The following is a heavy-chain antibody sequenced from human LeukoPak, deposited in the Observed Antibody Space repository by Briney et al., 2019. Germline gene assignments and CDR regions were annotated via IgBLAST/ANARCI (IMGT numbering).Heavy chain of an antibody. D-gene: IGHD3-22*01. V-gene: IGHV4-34*01. Sequence: SETLSLTCAVYGGSFSGYYWSWIRQPPGKGLEWIGEINHSGSTNYNPSLKSRVTISVDTSKNQFSLKLSSVTAADTAVFYCARVAYDSSGYIPYYFDYWGQGTLVTVPS. CDR3: ARVAYDSSGYIPYYFDY. CDR2: INHSGST. CDR1: GGSFSGYY. J-gene: IGHJ4*02.